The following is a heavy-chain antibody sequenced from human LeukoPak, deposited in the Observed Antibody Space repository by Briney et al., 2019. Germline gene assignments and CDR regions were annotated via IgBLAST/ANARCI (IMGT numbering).Heavy chain of an antibody. CDR2: ISGSGGST. CDR3: ARGDGYNYTFVF. V-gene: IGHV3-23*01. Sequence: GGSLRLSCAASGFTFSSYAMSWVRQAQGKGLEWVSVISGSGGSTYYADSVKGRFTIYRDNSKNTLYLQMNSLRAGDTAVYYCARGDGYNYTFVFWGQGTLVTVFS. D-gene: IGHD5-24*01. J-gene: IGHJ4*02. CDR1: GFTFSSYA.